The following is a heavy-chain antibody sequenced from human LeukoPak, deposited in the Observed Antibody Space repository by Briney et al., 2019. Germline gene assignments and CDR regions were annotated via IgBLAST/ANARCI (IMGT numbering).Heavy chain of an antibody. CDR1: GGSISSYF. Sequence: SETLSLTCTVSGGSISSYFWSWIRQPPGKGLEWIGYIYYSGSTNYNPSLKSRVTISVDTSKNQFSLKLSSVTAADTAVYYCARLGMVRGVILGDYYMDVWGKGTTVTVSS. J-gene: IGHJ6*03. D-gene: IGHD3-10*01. CDR2: IYYSGST. CDR3: ARLGMVRGVILGDYYMDV. V-gene: IGHV4-59*01.